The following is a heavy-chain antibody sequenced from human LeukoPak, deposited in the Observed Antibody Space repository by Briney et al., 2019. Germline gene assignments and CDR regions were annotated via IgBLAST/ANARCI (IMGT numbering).Heavy chain of an antibody. Sequence: GGSLRLSCAASGFPFSSYAMSWVRQAPGKGLEWVSVVGGNGGYTYYADSVKGRFTISRDNAKNTLYLQMTSLRAADTAVYYCAKRMGGLRYGFRALTTGGYLDFWGQGRLVTVSS. V-gene: IGHV3-23*01. CDR3: AKRMGGLRYGFRALTTGGYLDF. D-gene: IGHD3-9*01. J-gene: IGHJ4*02. CDR2: VGGNGGYT. CDR1: GFPFSSYA.